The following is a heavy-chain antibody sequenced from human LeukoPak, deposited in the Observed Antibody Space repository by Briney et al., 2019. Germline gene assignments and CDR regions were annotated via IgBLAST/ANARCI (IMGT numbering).Heavy chain of an antibody. Sequence: PSETLSLTCTVSGGSISSYYWSWIRQPPGKGLEWIGYIYYSGSTNYNPSLKSRVTISVDTSKNQFSLKLSSVTAADTAVYYCARVPMVRGAPDDYWGQEPWSPSPQ. D-gene: IGHD3-10*01. CDR3: ARVPMVRGAPDDY. CDR1: GGSISSYY. V-gene: IGHV4-59*01. J-gene: IGHJ4*01. CDR2: IYYSGST.